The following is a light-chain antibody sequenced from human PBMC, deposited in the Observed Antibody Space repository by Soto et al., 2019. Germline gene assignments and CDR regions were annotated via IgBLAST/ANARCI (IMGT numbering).Light chain of an antibody. CDR2: AAS. CDR1: QGIRND. Sequence: AIQMTQSPSSLSASVGDRVTITCRASQGIRNDLGWYQQKPGKAPKLLIYAASSLQSGVPSRFSGSGSGTDFTLTISSLQPEDFAPYYSLQDYNSPWTFGQGTKVQIK. V-gene: IGKV1-6*01. CDR3: LQDYNSPWT. J-gene: IGKJ1*01.